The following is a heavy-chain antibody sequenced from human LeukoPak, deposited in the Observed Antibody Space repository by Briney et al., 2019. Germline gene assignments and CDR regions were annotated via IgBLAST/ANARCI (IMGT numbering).Heavy chain of an antibody. CDR1: GGSISSSSYY. Sequence: SETLSLTCTVSGGSISSSSYYWGWIRQPPGKGLEWIGSIYYSGSTYYNPSLESRVTISVDTSKNQFSLKLSSVTAADTAVYYCARNKAAGEQLEEGWFDPWGQGTLVTVSS. CDR3: ARNKAAGEQLEEGWFDP. J-gene: IGHJ5*02. V-gene: IGHV4-39*01. D-gene: IGHD6-13*01. CDR2: IYYSGST.